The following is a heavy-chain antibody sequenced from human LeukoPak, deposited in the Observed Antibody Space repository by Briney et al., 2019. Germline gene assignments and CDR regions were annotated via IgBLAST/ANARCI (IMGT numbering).Heavy chain of an antibody. CDR1: GFTFDDYG. CDR3: ARDLGDGYKGPIDY. V-gene: IGHV3-20*04. J-gene: IGHJ4*02. Sequence: GGSLRLSCAASGFTFDDYGMSWVRQAPGKGLEWVSGINWNGGSTGYADSVKGRFTISRDNAKNSLYLQMNSLRAEDTAVYYCARDLGDGYKGPIDYWGQGTLVTVSS. D-gene: IGHD5-24*01. CDR2: INWNGGST.